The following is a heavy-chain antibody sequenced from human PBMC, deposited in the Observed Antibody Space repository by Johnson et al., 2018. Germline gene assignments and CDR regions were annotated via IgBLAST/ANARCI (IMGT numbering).Heavy chain of an antibody. V-gene: IGHV1-69*12. CDR2: IIPIFGTA. D-gene: IGHD2-15*01. Sequence: QVQLVQSGAEVKKPGSSVKVSCKASRGTFSSYTISWVRQAPGQGLEWMGGIIPIFGTANYAQKFQGRVTITAEESTSTAYMELSSLRSEDTAVYYCARAGYCRGGSCSRGRDYYGMDVWGQGTTVTVSS. CDR3: ARAGYCRGGSCSRGRDYYGMDV. CDR1: RGTFSSYT. J-gene: IGHJ6*02.